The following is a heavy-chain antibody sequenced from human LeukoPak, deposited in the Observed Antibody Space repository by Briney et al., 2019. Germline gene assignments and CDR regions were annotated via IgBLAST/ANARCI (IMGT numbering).Heavy chain of an antibody. V-gene: IGHV3-30*02. CDR1: GFTISSYG. J-gene: IGHJ4*02. Sequence: GGSLRLSCAASGFTISSYGMNWVRQAPGKGLEWVAFIRYDGSIRYYADSVKGRFTISRDNSKNMLYLQMSSLRAEDTAVYYCARGDYYDSSGYPIDYWGQGTLVTVSS. CDR2: IRYDGSIR. CDR3: ARGDYYDSSGYPIDY. D-gene: IGHD3-22*01.